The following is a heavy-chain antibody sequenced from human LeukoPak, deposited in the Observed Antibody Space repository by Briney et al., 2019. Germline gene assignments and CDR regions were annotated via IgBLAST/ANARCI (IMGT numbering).Heavy chain of an antibody. CDR2: IWYDGSNK. CDR1: GFTFSSYG. D-gene: IGHD2/OR15-2a*01. Sequence: PGGSLRLSCAASGFTFSSYGMHWVRQAPGEGLEWVAVIWYDGSNKYYADSVKGRFTISRDNSKNTLYLQMNSLRAEDTAVYYCARDNTYSFDYWGQGTLVTVSS. V-gene: IGHV3-33*01. J-gene: IGHJ4*02. CDR3: ARDNTYSFDY.